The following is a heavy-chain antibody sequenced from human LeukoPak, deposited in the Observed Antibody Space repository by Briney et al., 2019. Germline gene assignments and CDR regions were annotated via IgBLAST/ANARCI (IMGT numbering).Heavy chain of an antibody. J-gene: IGHJ4*02. CDR3: ARESIIFDY. V-gene: IGHV3-48*04. CDR1: GFTFSSHA. Sequence: GGSLRLSCAASGFTFSSHAMNWVRQAPGKGLEWVSYISSSSSTIYYADSVKGRFTISRDNAKNSLYLQMNSLRAEDTAVYYCARESIIFDYWGQGTLVTVSS. D-gene: IGHD3-16*01. CDR2: ISSSSSTI.